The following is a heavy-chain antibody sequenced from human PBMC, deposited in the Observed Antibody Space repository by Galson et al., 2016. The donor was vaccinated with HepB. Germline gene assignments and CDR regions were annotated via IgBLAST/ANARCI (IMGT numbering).Heavy chain of an antibody. CDR3: ARDYYDRSGNPLGLDY. J-gene: IGHJ4*02. D-gene: IGHD3-22*01. Sequence: SVKVSCKASGDTFSGDYIHWVRQAPGQGLEWVAWINPKTGGTKYAQKFQGRVTMTRDTSISTAYMELTRLRSDDTAVYYCARDYYDRSGNPLGLDYWGQGTLVTVSS. CDR1: GDTFSGDY. CDR2: INPKTGGT. V-gene: IGHV1-2*02.